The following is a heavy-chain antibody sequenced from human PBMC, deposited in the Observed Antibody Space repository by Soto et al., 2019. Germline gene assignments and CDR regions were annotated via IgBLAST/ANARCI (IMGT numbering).Heavy chain of an antibody. CDR3: ARQNYYGSGSYYYYYYYGMDV. V-gene: IGHV4-4*07. J-gene: IGHJ6*02. Sequence: ASETLSLTCTVSGGSISSYYWSWIRQPAGKGLEWIGRIYTSGSTNYNPSLKSRVTMSVGTSKNQFSLKLSSVTAADTAVYYCARQNYYGSGSYYYYYYYGMDVWGQGTTVTVSS. D-gene: IGHD3-10*01. CDR1: GGSISSYY. CDR2: IYTSGST.